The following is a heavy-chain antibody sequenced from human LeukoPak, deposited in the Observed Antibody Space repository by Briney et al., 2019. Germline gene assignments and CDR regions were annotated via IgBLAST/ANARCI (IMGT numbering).Heavy chain of an antibody. CDR3: ARGGSYGDYVNY. V-gene: IGHV4-61*01. J-gene: IGHJ4*02. D-gene: IGHD4-17*01. CDR1: GGSVSSGSYY. CDR2: IYYSGST. Sequence: SETLSLTCTVSGGSVSSGSYYWSWIRQPPGKGLEWIGYIYYSGSTNYNPSLKSRVTISVDTSKNQFSLKLSSVTAADTAVYYCARGGSYGDYVNYWGQGTLVTVSS.